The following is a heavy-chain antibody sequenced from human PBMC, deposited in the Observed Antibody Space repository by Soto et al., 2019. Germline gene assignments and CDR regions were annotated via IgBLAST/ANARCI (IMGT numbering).Heavy chain of an antibody. CDR2: ISGSGGST. CDR3: AKTLYYYDSSGYQ. V-gene: IGHV3-23*01. CDR1: GFTFISYA. J-gene: IGHJ4*02. Sequence: GGSLRLSCAASGFTFISYAMSWVLQAPGKGLEWVSAISGSGGSTYYADSVKGRFTISRDNSKNTLYLQMNSLRAEDTAVYYCAKTLYYYDSSGYQWGQGTLVTAPQ. D-gene: IGHD3-22*01.